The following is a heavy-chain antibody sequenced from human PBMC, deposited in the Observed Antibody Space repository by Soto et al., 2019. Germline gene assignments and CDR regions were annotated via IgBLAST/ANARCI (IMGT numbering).Heavy chain of an antibody. CDR2: IYPGDSDT. CDR1: GYSFSSYW. V-gene: IGHV5-51*01. D-gene: IGHD1-26*01. Sequence: GESLKISCKASGYSFSSYWIAWVRQMPGKGLEWMGTIYPGDSDTRYSPSLQGQVTISADNSISTAYLEWSSLKASDTAIYYYARPTPFGPRYCFSDYGAQGTPDPVS. CDR3: ARPTPFGPRYCFSDY. J-gene: IGHJ4*02.